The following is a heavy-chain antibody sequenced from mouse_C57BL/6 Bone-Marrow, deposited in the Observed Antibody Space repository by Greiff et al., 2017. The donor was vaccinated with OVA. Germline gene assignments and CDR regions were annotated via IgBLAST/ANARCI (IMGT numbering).Heavy chain of an antibody. D-gene: IGHD2-4*01. J-gene: IGHJ3*01. CDR3: ARDYDRRAWFAD. CDR1: GYTFTDYY. CDR2: INPNNGGT. Sequence: VQLQQSGPELVKPGASVKISCKASGYTFTDYYMNWVKQSHGKSLEWIGDINPNNGGTSYNQKFKGKATLTVDKSSSTAYMELRSLTSEDSAVYYCARDYDRRAWFADWGQGTLVTVSA. V-gene: IGHV1-26*01.